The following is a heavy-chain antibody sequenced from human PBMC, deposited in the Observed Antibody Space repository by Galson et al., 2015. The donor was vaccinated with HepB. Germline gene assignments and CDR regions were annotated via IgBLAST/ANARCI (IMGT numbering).Heavy chain of an antibody. CDR1: GFPFSSYA. J-gene: IGHJ4*02. CDR3: ARAETVTASEPDIDY. Sequence: LRLSCAASGFPFSSYAMHWVRQAPGKGLEWVAVISYDGSNKYYADSVKGRFTISRDNAKNSLYLQMDSLRAEDTAVYYCARAETVTASEPDIDYWGQGTLVTVSS. CDR2: ISYDGSNK. V-gene: IGHV3-30*04. D-gene: IGHD5-18*01.